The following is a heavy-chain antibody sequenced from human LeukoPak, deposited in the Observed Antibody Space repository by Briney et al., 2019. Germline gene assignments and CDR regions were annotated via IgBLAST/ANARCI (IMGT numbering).Heavy chain of an antibody. Sequence: PGGSLRLSCAASGFTFSSYGMHWVRQAPGKGLEWVAVIWHDGSNKYYADSVKGRFTISRDNSKNTLHLQMNSLRAEDTAVYYCAKDRYYYGSGSYFGYYYGTDVWGQGTTVTVSS. CDR1: GFTFSSYG. V-gene: IGHV3-30*02. D-gene: IGHD3-10*01. CDR3: AKDRYYYGSGSYFGYYYGTDV. CDR2: IWHDGSNK. J-gene: IGHJ6*02.